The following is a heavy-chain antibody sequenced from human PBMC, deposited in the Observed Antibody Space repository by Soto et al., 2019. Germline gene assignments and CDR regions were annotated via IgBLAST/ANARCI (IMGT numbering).Heavy chain of an antibody. CDR2: MNPYSGNT. J-gene: IGHJ5*02. CDR1: GYTFSDYD. V-gene: IGHV1-8*01. Sequence: ASVKVSCKASGYTFSDYDINWVRQAAGQGLEWMGWMNPYSGNTGYAQKFQGRVTMTTDTSTTTAYLELSSLTFEDMAIYYCARGRFRRTWFDPWGQGTLVTVSS. CDR3: ARGRFRRTWFDP. D-gene: IGHD3-16*01.